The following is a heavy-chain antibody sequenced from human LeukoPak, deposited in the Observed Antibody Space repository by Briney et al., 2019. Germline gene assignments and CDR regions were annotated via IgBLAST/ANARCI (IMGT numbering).Heavy chain of an antibody. CDR2: ISSSSSYI. Sequence: GGSLRLSCAASGFTFSSYSMNWVRQAPGKGLEWVSSISSSSSYIYYADSVEGRFTISRDNAKNSLYLQMNSLRAEDTAVYYCARDLAAGTGAFDIWGQGTMVTVSS. V-gene: IGHV3-21*01. D-gene: IGHD6-13*01. J-gene: IGHJ3*02. CDR3: ARDLAAGTGAFDI. CDR1: GFTFSSYS.